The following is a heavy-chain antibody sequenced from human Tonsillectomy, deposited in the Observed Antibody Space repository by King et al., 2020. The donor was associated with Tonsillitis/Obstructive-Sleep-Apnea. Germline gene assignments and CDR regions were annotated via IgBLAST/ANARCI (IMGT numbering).Heavy chain of an antibody. Sequence: VQLVESGGGLVKPGGSLRLSCAASGFTFSDYYMSWIRQAPGKGLEGVSYISSSSRYTNYADSVKGRFTISRDNAKNSLYLQMNSLRAEDTAVYYCASRIAAAGTANYWYFDLWGRGTLVTVSS. D-gene: IGHD6-13*01. V-gene: IGHV3-11*05. J-gene: IGHJ2*01. CDR2: ISSSSRYT. CDR1: GFTFSDYY. CDR3: ASRIAAAGTANYWYFDL.